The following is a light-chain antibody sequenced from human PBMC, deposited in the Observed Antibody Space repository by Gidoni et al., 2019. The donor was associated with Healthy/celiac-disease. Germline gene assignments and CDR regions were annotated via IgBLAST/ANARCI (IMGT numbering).Light chain of an antibody. CDR1: QSISGW. CDR2: DAS. CDR3: QHIERA. J-gene: IGKJ1*01. V-gene: IGKV1-5*01. Sequence: DIQMTQSPSTLSASVGDRVTITCRASQSISGWLAWYQQKPGKAPKLLIYDASNLEGGVPSRFSGSGSGTEFTLTISSLQPDDFATYYCQHIERAFGQGTKVEIK.